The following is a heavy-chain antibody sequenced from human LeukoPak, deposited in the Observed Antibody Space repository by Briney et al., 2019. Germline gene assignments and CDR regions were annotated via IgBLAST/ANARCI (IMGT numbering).Heavy chain of an antibody. Sequence: SETLSLTCTVSGGSISSGGYYWSWIRQPPGKGLEWVGYIYHSGSTYYNASFKSRVTISVDTSKNQFSLKLSSVTAADTAVYYCARDQVGMQFDYWGQGTLVTVSS. CDR3: ARDQVGMQFDY. J-gene: IGHJ4*02. CDR2: IYHSGST. D-gene: IGHD1-26*01. V-gene: IGHV4-30-2*01. CDR1: GGSISSGGYY.